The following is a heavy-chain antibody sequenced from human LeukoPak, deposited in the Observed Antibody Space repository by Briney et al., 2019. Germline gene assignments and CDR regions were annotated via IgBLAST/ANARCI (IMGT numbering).Heavy chain of an antibody. J-gene: IGHJ4*02. CDR1: GGSISSYY. CDR3: ASLYSSSSYFDY. V-gene: IGHV4-59*01. Sequence: SGTLSLTCTVSGGSISSYYWSWIRQPPGKGLEWIGYIYYSGSTNYNPSLKSRVTISVDTSKNQFSLKLSSVTAADTAVYYCASLYSSSSYFDYWGQGTLVTVSS. CDR2: IYYSGST. D-gene: IGHD6-6*01.